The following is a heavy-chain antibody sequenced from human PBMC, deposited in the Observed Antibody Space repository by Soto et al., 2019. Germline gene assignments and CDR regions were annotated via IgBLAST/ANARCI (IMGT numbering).Heavy chain of an antibody. CDR2: ISYDGSNK. D-gene: IGHD2-15*01. CDR1: GFTFSSYA. Sequence: GGSLRLSCAASGFTFSSYAMHWVRQAPGKGLEWVAVISYDGSNKYYADSVKGRFTISRDNSKNTLYLQMNSLRAEDTAVYYCARDSKRYCSGGSCYFDYWGQGTLVTVSS. V-gene: IGHV3-30-3*01. CDR3: ARDSKRYCSGGSCYFDY. J-gene: IGHJ4*02.